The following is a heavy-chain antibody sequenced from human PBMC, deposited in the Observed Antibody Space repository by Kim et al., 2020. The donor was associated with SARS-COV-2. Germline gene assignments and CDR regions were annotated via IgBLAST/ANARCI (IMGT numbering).Heavy chain of an antibody. Sequence: GGSLRLSCAASGFTFSSYEMNWVRQAPGKGLEWVSFISSSGSSIYFADSVKGRFTISRDNAKNSLYLQMIILRAEDTAVYYCARDRFAAHIAVAGIDYY. D-gene: IGHD6-19*01. CDR1: GFTFSSYE. V-gene: IGHV3-48*03. CDR2: ISSSGSSI. CDR3: ARDRFAAHIAVAGIDYY. J-gene: IGHJ6*01.